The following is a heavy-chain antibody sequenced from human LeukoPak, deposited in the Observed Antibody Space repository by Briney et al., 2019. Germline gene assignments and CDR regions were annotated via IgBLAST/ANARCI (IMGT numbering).Heavy chain of an antibody. V-gene: IGHV3-23*01. Sequence: PGGSLRLSCAASGFTFSSYAMSWVRQAPGKGLEWVSAISGSGGSTYYADSVKGRFTISRDNSKNTLYLQMNSLRAEDTAVYYCAKAGGGSGSYYHYYSDYWGQGTLVTVSS. J-gene: IGHJ4*02. CDR1: GFTFSSYA. D-gene: IGHD3-10*01. CDR3: AKAGGGSGSYYHYYSDY. CDR2: ISGSGGST.